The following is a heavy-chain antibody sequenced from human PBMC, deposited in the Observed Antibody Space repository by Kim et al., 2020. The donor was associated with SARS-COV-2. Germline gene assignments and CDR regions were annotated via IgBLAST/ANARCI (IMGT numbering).Heavy chain of an antibody. CDR1: GFTFSRSW. CDR2: INRDGSST. V-gene: IGHV3-74*01. Sequence: GGSLRLSCAASGFTFSRSWMHWVRQAPGKGLVWVSRINRDGSSTSYADSVKGRFTISRDNAKNTLYLQMNSLRAEDTAVYYCARVGHLGADYWGAQLYYFDYWGQGTLVTVSS. CDR3: ARVGHLGADYWGAQLYYFDY. J-gene: IGHJ4*02. D-gene: IGHD7-27*01.